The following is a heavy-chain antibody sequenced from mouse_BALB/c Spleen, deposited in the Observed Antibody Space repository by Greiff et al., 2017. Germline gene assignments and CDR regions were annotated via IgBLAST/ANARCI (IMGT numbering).Heavy chain of an antibody. J-gene: IGHJ2*01. CDR2: ISSGSSTI. D-gene: IGHD1-1*02. Sequence: DVKLVESGGGLVQPGGSRKLSCAASGFTFSSFGMHWVRQAPEKGLEWVAYISSGSSTIYYADTVKGRFTISRDNPKNTLFLQMTSLRSEDTAMYYCARCGNYFDYWGQGTTLTVSS. CDR1: GFTFSSFG. V-gene: IGHV5-17*02. CDR3: ARCGNYFDY.